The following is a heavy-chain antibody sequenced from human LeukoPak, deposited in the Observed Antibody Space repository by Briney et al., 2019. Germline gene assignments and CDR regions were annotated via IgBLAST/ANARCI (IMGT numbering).Heavy chain of an antibody. CDR3: SRGSGATGFVY. V-gene: IGHV1-18*01. D-gene: IGHD6-25*01. CDR1: GCTFTVYG. Sequence: AAVTVSFKASGCTFTVYGISWVRQAPGQGGEGMGWISAYSGNTNYAQKLQGRGTMTTDTSTTTAYMELRSLRSDDTAVYYCSRGSGATGFVYCGQGPLVTVSS. CDR2: ISAYSGNT. J-gene: IGHJ4*02.